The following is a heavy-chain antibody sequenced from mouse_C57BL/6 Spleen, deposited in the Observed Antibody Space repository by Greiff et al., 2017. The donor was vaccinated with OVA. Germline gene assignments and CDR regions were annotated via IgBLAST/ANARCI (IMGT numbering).Heavy chain of an antibody. D-gene: IGHD2-4*01. CDR1: GYTFTSYW. CDR3: ARSAYDYDPMDY. CDR2: INPSNGGT. Sequence: QDQLQQPGTELVKPGASVKLSCKASGYTFTSYWMHWVKQRPGQGLEWIGNINPSNGGTNYNEKFKSKATLTVDKSSSTAYMQLSSLTSEDSAVYYCARSAYDYDPMDYWGQGTSVTVSS. V-gene: IGHV1-53*01. J-gene: IGHJ4*01.